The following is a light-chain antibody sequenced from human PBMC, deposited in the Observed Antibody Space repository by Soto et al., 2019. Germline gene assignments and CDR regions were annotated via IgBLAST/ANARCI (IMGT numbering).Light chain of an antibody. CDR2: GAS. CDR1: QSVSTF. V-gene: IGKV3-20*01. Sequence: IVLTQSPATLSLSPGERATLSCMASQSVSTFLAWYQHKPGQAPRLLIYGASSRATGIPDRFSGSGSGTDFTLTISRLEPEDFAVYYCQQHGASPITFGQGTRLEIK. CDR3: QQHGASPIT. J-gene: IGKJ5*01.